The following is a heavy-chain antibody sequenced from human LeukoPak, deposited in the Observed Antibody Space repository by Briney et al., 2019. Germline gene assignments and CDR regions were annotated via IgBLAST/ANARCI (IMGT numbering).Heavy chain of an antibody. J-gene: IGHJ5*02. CDR2: IYYSGSP. CDR3: ARQSRIRKGSRGNNWFDP. CDR1: GGSISSSSYY. Sequence: SETLSLTCTVSGGSISSSSYYWGWIRQPPGKGLEWIGSIYYSGSPYYNPSLKSRVTISVDTSKNQFSLKLSSVTAADTAVYYCARQSRIRKGSRGNNWFDPWGQGTLVTVSS. D-gene: IGHD5/OR15-5a*01. V-gene: IGHV4-39*01.